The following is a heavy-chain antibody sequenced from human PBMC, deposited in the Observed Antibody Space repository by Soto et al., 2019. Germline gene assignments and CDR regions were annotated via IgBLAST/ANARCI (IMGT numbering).Heavy chain of an antibody. CDR2: ISSSSSYI. D-gene: IGHD3-22*01. V-gene: IGHV3-21*01. CDR1: GFTFSSYS. Sequence: GVLRLSCAASGFTFSSYSMNWVRQAPGKGLEWVSSISSSSSYIYYADSVKGRFTISRDNAKNSLYLQMNSLRAEDTAVYYCASYHRNSSRIPFDYWGQGTLVTVSS. CDR3: ASYHRNSSRIPFDY. J-gene: IGHJ4*02.